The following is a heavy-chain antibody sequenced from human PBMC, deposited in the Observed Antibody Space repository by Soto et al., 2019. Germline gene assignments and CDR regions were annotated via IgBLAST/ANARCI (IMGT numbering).Heavy chain of an antibody. V-gene: IGHV4-59*01. D-gene: IGHD3-16*01. CDR2: IRDSGYT. Sequence: VQLQESGPGLVKPSETLSLTCTVSGGGINGFHWTWIRQPPGKGLEWIGYIRDSGYTNYNPSINSRVTISLDTSKNHFSLKVNSVTAADTALYYCARAAPPYSQGWGFLDHWGQGVLVTVSS. CDR3: ARAAPPYSQGWGFLDH. CDR1: GGGINGFH. J-gene: IGHJ5*02.